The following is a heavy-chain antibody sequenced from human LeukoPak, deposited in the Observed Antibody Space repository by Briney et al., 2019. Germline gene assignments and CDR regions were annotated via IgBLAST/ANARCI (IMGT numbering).Heavy chain of an antibody. CDR3: AREHGSGSYSDY. Sequence: GGSLRLSCAASGFTFSSYAMHWVRQAPGKGLEWVAVISYDGSNKYYADSVKGRFTISRDNSKNTLYLQMNGLRAEDTAVYYCAREHGSGSYSDYWGQGTLVTVSS. CDR2: ISYDGSNK. J-gene: IGHJ4*02. CDR1: GFTFSSYA. D-gene: IGHD3-10*01. V-gene: IGHV3-30-3*01.